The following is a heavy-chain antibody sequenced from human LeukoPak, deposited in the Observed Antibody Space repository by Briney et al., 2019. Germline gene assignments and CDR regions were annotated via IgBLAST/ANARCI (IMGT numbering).Heavy chain of an antibody. CDR2: IRYDGSNK. CDR1: GFTFSSYS. CDR3: AKVSGSYLPNFDY. J-gene: IGHJ4*02. V-gene: IGHV3-30*02. Sequence: GGSLRLSCAASGFTFSSYSMHWVRQAPGKGLEWVAFIRYDGSNKYYADSVKGRFTISRDNSKNTLYLQMNSLRAEDTAVYYCAKVSGSYLPNFDYWGQGTLVTVS. D-gene: IGHD2-15*01.